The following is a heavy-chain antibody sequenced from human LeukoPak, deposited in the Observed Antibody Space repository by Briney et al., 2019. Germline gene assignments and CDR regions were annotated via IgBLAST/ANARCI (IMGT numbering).Heavy chain of an antibody. CDR3: ARDPAYYYDSSGSLDY. D-gene: IGHD3-22*01. Sequence: PGGSLRLSCAASGFTFSSYGMHWVRQAPGKGLEWVAVIWYDGSNKYYADSVEGRFTISRDNSKNTLYPQMNSLRAEDTAVYYCARDPAYYYDSSGSLDYWGQGTLVTVSS. V-gene: IGHV3-33*01. J-gene: IGHJ4*02. CDR2: IWYDGSNK. CDR1: GFTFSSYG.